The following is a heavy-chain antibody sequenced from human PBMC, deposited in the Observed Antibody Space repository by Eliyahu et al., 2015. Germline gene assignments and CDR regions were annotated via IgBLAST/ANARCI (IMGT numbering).Heavy chain of an antibody. Sequence: VKPSETLSLTCTVSGGSITNYYWSWIRQTPGKGLEWIGYIYYSGSTAYNPSLKSRVTISVNTSKNQFSLKLNSVTAADTAVYYCARVPPYNRNKGGFDSWGQGTLVTVSS. CDR2: IYYSGST. J-gene: IGHJ4*02. CDR3: ARVPPYNRNKGGFDS. CDR1: GGSITNYY. D-gene: IGHD1-14*01. V-gene: IGHV4-59*01.